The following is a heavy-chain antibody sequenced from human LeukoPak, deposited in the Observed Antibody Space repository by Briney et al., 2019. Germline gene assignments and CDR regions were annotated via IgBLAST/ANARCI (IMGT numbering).Heavy chain of an antibody. D-gene: IGHD6-19*01. Sequence: GRSLRLSCAASGFTFSSYAMHWVRQAPGKGLEWVAVISYDGSNKYYADSVKGRFTISRDNSKNTLYLQMNSLRAEDTAVHYCARDPGYSSGWYRYFDYWGQGTLVTVSS. CDR1: GFTFSSYA. CDR2: ISYDGSNK. CDR3: ARDPGYSSGWYRYFDY. J-gene: IGHJ4*02. V-gene: IGHV3-30-3*01.